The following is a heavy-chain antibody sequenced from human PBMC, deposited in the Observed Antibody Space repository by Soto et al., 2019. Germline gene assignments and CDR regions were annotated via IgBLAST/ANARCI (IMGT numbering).Heavy chain of an antibody. CDR1: GFTFSSYA. Sequence: EVQLLESGGGLVQPGGSLRLSCAASGFTFSSYAMSWVRQAPGKGLEWVSAISGSGGSTYYADSVKGRFTISRDNSTNTLYLQMNSLSAEDTAVYYCAKGGYDFWSGTERPFDYWGQGTLVTVSS. V-gene: IGHV3-23*01. CDR3: AKGGYDFWSGTERPFDY. D-gene: IGHD3-3*01. J-gene: IGHJ4*02. CDR2: ISGSGGST.